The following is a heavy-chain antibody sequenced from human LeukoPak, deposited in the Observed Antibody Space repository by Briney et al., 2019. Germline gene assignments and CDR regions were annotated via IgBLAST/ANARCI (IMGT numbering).Heavy chain of an antibody. V-gene: IGHV3-30*03. CDR2: ISYDGSNK. Sequence: GGSLRLSCAASGFTFSSYGMHWVRQAPGKGLEWVAVISYDGSNKYYADSVKGRFTISRDNSKNTLYLQMNSLRAEDTAVYYCARVRAPAYGMDVWGQGTTVTVSS. J-gene: IGHJ6*02. CDR3: ARVRAPAYGMDV. CDR1: GFTFSSYG.